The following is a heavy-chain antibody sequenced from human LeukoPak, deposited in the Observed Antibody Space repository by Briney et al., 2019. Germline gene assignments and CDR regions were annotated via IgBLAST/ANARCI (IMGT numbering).Heavy chain of an antibody. V-gene: IGHV1-2*02. J-gene: IGHJ5*02. Sequence: ASVKVSCKASGYTFTGYYMHWVRQAPGQGLEWMGWINPNSGGTNYAQKFQGRVTMTRDTSISTAYMELSRLRSDDTAVYYCARGARPPWFGELLGFDPWGQGTLVTVSS. CDR2: INPNSGGT. CDR3: ARGARPPWFGELLGFDP. D-gene: IGHD3-10*01. CDR1: GYTFTGYY.